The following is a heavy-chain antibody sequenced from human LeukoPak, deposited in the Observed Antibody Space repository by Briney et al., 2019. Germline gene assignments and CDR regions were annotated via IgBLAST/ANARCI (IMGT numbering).Heavy chain of an antibody. CDR1: EFPVSSNY. CDR2: IYSGGSP. V-gene: IGHV3-53*01. Sequence: PGGSLRLPCAASEFPVSSNYMTWVRQAPGKGLEWVSVIYSGGSPYCADSVKGRFTISRDDSKNTLYLQMNSLRGEDAAVYYCARGTSTAYFQLYFASWGQGTLVTVSS. J-gene: IGHJ4*02. D-gene: IGHD3-9*01. CDR3: ARGTSTAYFQLYFAS.